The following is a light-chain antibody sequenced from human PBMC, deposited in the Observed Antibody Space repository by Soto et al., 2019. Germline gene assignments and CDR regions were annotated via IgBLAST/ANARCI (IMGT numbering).Light chain of an antibody. V-gene: IGLV1-44*01. CDR3: AAWDDSLNGPV. CDR2: SNN. CDR1: SSNIGSNT. Sequence: QSALTQPPSASGTPGQRVTISCSGSSSNIGSNTVIWYQQLPGTAPKLLIYSNNQRPSGVPDRFSGSKSGTSASLAISGLQSEDEADYYCAAWDDSLNGPVFGGGTKLTVL. J-gene: IGLJ2*01.